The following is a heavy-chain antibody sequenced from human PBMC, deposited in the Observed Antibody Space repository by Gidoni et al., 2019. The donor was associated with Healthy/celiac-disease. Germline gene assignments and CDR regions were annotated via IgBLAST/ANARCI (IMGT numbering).Heavy chain of an antibody. CDR3: ARVSSSSSSPDLFGMDV. Sequence: EVQLVESGGGLVQPGGSLRLSCAASGFTFSSYSMNWVRQAPGKGLEWVSYISSSSSTIYYADSVKGRFTISRDNAKNSLYLQMNSLRDEDTAVYYCARVSSSSSSPDLFGMDVWGQGTTVTVSS. J-gene: IGHJ6*02. V-gene: IGHV3-48*02. D-gene: IGHD6-6*01. CDR1: GFTFSSYS. CDR2: ISSSSSTI.